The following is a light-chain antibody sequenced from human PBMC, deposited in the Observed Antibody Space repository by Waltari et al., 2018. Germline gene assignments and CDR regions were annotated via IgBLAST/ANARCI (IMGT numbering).Light chain of an antibody. CDR3: LQSLQAPFT. CDR2: KVS. Sequence: DVVMTQSPLSLPVTLGQPASIPCRSSQSLVYSAGNTYLYWFHQRPGQSPRRLIYKVSNRDSGVPDRFSGGGSGTDFTLRISRVEAEDVGIYYCLQSLQAPFTFGPGTTVDIK. CDR1: QSLVYSAGNTY. J-gene: IGKJ3*01. V-gene: IGKV2-30*01.